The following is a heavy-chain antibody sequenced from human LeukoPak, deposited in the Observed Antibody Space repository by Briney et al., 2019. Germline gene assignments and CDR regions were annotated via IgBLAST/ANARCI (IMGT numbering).Heavy chain of an antibody. D-gene: IGHD7-27*01. V-gene: IGHV4-59*08. CDR2: IYYSGNT. Sequence: PSETLSLTCTVSGGSISSYYWSWIRQPPGKGLEWIGYIYYSGNTIYNPSLKSRVTISVDTSKNQFSLSLSSVTAADTAVYYCARHGAELGSFDYWGQGTLVTVSS. J-gene: IGHJ4*02. CDR1: GGSISSYY. CDR3: ARHGAELGSFDY.